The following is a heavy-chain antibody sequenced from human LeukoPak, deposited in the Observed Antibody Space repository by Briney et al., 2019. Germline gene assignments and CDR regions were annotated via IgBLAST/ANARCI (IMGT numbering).Heavy chain of an antibody. J-gene: IGHJ4*02. Sequence: SPTLSLTCAISGDSVSSNSAAWNWIRQSPSRGLEWLGRTYYMSKWYDHYAVSVRSRITINADTSKNQFSLQLNSVTPEDTAVYYCARGLHRITTATGTFDYWGQGILVTVSS. CDR1: GDSVSSNSAA. V-gene: IGHV6-1*01. D-gene: IGHD6-13*01. CDR2: TYYMSKWYD. CDR3: ARGLHRITTATGTFDY.